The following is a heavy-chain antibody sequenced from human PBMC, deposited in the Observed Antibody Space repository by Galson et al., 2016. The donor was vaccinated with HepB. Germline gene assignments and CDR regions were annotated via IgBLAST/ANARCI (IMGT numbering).Heavy chain of an antibody. CDR3: VRRAGDSNGYFFRYYFDY. V-gene: IGHV4-59*01. Sequence: SETLSLTCTVSGASISNYYWNWIRQPPGKALEWIGFIYHSGTTHYNPSLESRVTMSVDTSKSQFSLKLSSVTTADTALYYCVRRAGDSNGYFFRYYFDYWGQGSQVTVSS. D-gene: IGHD3-22*01. CDR2: IYHSGTT. CDR1: GASISNYY. J-gene: IGHJ4*02.